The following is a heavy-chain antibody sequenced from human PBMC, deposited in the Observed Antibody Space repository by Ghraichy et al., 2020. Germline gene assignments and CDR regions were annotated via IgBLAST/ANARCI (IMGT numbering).Heavy chain of an antibody. J-gene: IGHJ3*02. D-gene: IGHD5-18*01. Sequence: ESLNISCAVYGGSFSGYYWSWIRQPPGKGLEWIGEINHSGSTNYNPSLKSRVTISVDTSKNQFSLKLSSVTAADTAVYYCARARRGYSYGLGAFDIWGQGTMVTVSS. CDR1: GGSFSGYY. CDR2: INHSGST. CDR3: ARARRGYSYGLGAFDI. V-gene: IGHV4-34*01.